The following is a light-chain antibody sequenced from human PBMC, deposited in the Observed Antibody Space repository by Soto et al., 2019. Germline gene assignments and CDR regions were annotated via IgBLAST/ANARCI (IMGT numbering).Light chain of an antibody. CDR1: QSVSSNY. Sequence: ESVLTQSPGTLSLSPGERATLSCRASQSVSSNYLAWYQQKPGQAPRLLIYGASTRATGIPDRFSGSGSGTDFTLTISRLEPEDSAVYYCQQRNFWPLSFGPGTRVEIK. V-gene: IGKV3D-20*02. CDR3: QQRNFWPLS. J-gene: IGKJ3*01. CDR2: GAS.